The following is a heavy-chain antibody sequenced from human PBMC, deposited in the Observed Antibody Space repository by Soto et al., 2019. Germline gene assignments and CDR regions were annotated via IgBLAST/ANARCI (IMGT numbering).Heavy chain of an antibody. V-gene: IGHV4-31*03. J-gene: IGHJ4*02. Sequence: SETLSLTCTVSGGSISSGGYYWSWIRQHPGKGLEWIGYIYYSGSTYYNPSLKSRVTISVDTSKNQFSLKLSSVTAADTAVYYCARDRALCGGDCQMSGVFDYWGQGTLVTVSS. CDR2: IYYSGST. CDR1: GGSISSGGYY. CDR3: ARDRALCGGDCQMSGVFDY. D-gene: IGHD2-21*02.